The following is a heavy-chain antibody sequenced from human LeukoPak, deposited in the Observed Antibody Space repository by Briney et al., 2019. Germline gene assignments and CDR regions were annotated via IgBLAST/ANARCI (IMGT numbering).Heavy chain of an antibody. CDR2: IYHSGST. D-gene: IGHD2-21*02. CDR1: GYSISSGYY. CDR3: ARVPDYQFSLCGGDCYIDY. J-gene: IGHJ4*02. V-gene: IGHV4-38-2*02. Sequence: PSETLSLTCTVSGYSISSGYYWGWIRQPPGKGLEWIGSIYHSGSTYYNPSLKSRVTISVDTSKNQFSLKLSSVTAADTAVYYCARVPDYQFSLCGGDCYIDYWGQGTLVTVSS.